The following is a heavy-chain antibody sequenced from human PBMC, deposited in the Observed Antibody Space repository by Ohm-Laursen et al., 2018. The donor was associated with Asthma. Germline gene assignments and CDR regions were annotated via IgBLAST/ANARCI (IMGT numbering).Heavy chain of an antibody. V-gene: IGHV4-59*01. CDR3: ARAVGNYDFWSGYSYNWFDP. CDR1: GGSISSYY. Sequence: TLSLTCTVSGGSISSYYWSWIRQPPGKGLEWIGYIYYSGSTNYNPSLKSRVTISVDTSKNQFSLKLSSVTAADTAVYYCARAVGNYDFWSGYSYNWFDPWGQGALVTVSS. CDR2: IYYSGST. D-gene: IGHD3-3*01. J-gene: IGHJ5*02.